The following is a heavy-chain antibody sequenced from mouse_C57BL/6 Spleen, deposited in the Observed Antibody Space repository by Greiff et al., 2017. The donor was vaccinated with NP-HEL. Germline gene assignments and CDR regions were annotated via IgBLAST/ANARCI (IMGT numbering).Heavy chain of an antibody. Sequence: QVQLQQPGAELVKPGASVKLSCKASGYTFTSYWMHWVKQRPGQGLEWIGMIHPNSGSTNYNEKFKSKATLTVDKSSSTAYMQLSCRTSEDSAVYYCARADGYWFAYWGQGTLVTVSA. CDR2: IHPNSGST. CDR3: ARADGYWFAY. D-gene: IGHD2-3*01. CDR1: GYTFTSYW. V-gene: IGHV1-64*01. J-gene: IGHJ3*01.